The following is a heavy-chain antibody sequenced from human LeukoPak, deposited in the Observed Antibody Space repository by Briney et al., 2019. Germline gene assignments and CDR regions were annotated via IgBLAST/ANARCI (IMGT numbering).Heavy chain of an antibody. CDR1: GFTFSSYA. Sequence: GGSLRLPCAASGFTFSSYAVSWVRQAPGKGLEGVSSISGRGGSTYYADSVKGRFTISRDNSKNTLYMHMNSLRAEDTAVYYCAKGVRYFDWLRTFDYWGQGTLVTVSS. CDR2: ISGRGGST. CDR3: AKGVRYFDWLRTFDY. V-gene: IGHV3-23*01. D-gene: IGHD3-9*01. J-gene: IGHJ4*02.